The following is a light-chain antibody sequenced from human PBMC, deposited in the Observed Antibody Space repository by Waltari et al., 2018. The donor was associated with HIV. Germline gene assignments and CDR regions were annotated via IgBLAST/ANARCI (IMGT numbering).Light chain of an antibody. CDR3: QSYDSSRTVVI. Sequence: QSVLTQPPSVSGAPGQRVTISCTGSSSNIGAGYDVHWYQQVPGTAPKLLIFGNSNRPSGVPDRFSGSKTATSASLAITGLQAEDEADYYCQSYDSSRTVVIFGGGTKLTVL. CDR1: SSNIGAGYD. V-gene: IGLV1-40*01. J-gene: IGLJ2*01. CDR2: GNS.